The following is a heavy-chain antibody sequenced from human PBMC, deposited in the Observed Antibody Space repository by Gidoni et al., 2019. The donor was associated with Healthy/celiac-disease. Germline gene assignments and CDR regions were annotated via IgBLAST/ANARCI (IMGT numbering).Heavy chain of an antibody. Sequence: QVQLQESGPGLVKPSETLSLTCTVSGGSVSSGSYYWSWIRQPPGKGLEWIGYIYYSGSTNYNPSLKGRVTISVDTSKNQFSLKLSSVTAADTAVYYCARDSETVAGLSRYFDLWGRGTLVTVSS. CDR1: GGSVSSGSYY. CDR2: IYYSGST. CDR3: ARDSETVAGLSRYFDL. V-gene: IGHV4-61*01. D-gene: IGHD6-19*01. J-gene: IGHJ2*01.